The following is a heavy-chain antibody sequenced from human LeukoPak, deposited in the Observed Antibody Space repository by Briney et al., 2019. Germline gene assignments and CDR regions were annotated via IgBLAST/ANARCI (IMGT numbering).Heavy chain of an antibody. Sequence: SETLSLTCAVYGGSFSGYYWSWIRQPPGKGLEWIGEINHSGSTNYNPSLKSRVTISVDTSKNQFSLKLSSVTAADTAVYYCARRGRRYCSSTSCFNFDYWGQGTQVTVSS. D-gene: IGHD2-2*01. CDR3: ARRGRRYCSSTSCFNFDY. CDR2: INHSGST. J-gene: IGHJ4*02. CDR1: GGSFSGYY. V-gene: IGHV4-34*01.